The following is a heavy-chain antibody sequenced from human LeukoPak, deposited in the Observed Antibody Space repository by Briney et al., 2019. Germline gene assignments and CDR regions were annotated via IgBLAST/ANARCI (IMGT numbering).Heavy chain of an antibody. CDR3: AKLQRIAAAGEDWFDP. CDR2: ISASGGGT. Sequence: GGSLRLSCAASGFTFSNYAMSWVRQAPGQGREWVSGISASGGGTYYADSVKGRFTISRDNSKNTLYLQMNSLRAEDTAVYYCAKLQRIAAAGEDWFDPWGQGTLVTVSS. D-gene: IGHD6-13*01. V-gene: IGHV3-23*01. J-gene: IGHJ5*02. CDR1: GFTFSNYA.